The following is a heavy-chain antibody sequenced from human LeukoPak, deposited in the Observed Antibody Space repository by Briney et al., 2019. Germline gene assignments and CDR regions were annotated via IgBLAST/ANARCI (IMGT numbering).Heavy chain of an antibody. CDR3: ARDFGWLSGFDN. V-gene: IGHV3-30-3*01. CDR1: GFTFSSYA. D-gene: IGHD3-9*01. Sequence: GASLRLSCAASGFTFSSYAIHWVRQAPGKGLEWVAIISYDGTTKYYADSVRGRFTISRDNSKNTLYLQMNSLRAEDTAVYYCARDFGWLSGFDNWGQGTLVTVSS. J-gene: IGHJ4*02. CDR2: ISYDGTTK.